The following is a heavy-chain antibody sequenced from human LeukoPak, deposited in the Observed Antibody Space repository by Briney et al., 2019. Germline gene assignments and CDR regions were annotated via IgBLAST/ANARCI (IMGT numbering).Heavy chain of an antibody. J-gene: IGHJ6*02. D-gene: IGHD6-6*01. Sequence: GGSLRLSCAASGFTFRNYTMTWVRQAPGKGLEWVSAISGSGGSTYYADSVKGRFTISRDNAKNSLYLQMNSLRAEDTAVYYCARDEYSSSSGVFWYYGMDVWGQGTTVTVSS. CDR3: ARDEYSSSSGVFWYYGMDV. CDR1: GFTFRNYT. CDR2: ISGSGGST. V-gene: IGHV3-23*01.